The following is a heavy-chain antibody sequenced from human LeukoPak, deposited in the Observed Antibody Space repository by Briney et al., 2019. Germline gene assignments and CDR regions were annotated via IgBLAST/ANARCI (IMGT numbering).Heavy chain of an antibody. Sequence: ASVKVSCKASGYTFTSYDINWVRQATGQGLEWMGWMNPNSGNTGYAQKFQGRVTITRNTSISTAYMELSSLRSEDTAVYYCARGTYNWNYVSAGNWFDPWGQGTLVTVSS. V-gene: IGHV1-8*03. CDR1: GYTFTSYD. CDR2: MNPNSGNT. J-gene: IGHJ5*02. CDR3: ARGTYNWNYVSAGNWFDP. D-gene: IGHD1-7*01.